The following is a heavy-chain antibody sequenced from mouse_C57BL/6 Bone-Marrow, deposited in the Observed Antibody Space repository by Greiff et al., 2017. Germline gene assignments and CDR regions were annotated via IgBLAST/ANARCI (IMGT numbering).Heavy chain of an antibody. J-gene: IGHJ3*01. CDR3: AREMWAWFAY. CDR1: GFSLTSYG. CDR2: LWSGGST. Sequence: QVQLQQSGPGLVQPSQSLSITCTVSGFSLTSYGVHWVRQSPGTGLEWLGVLWSGGSTDYTAAFISRLSISKDNSKSQVLFKMNMLQADDTAIYYLAREMWAWFAYWGQGTLVTVSA. V-gene: IGHV2-2*01.